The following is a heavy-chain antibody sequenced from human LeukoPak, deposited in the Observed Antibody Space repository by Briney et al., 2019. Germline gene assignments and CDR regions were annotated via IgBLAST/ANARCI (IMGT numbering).Heavy chain of an antibody. J-gene: IGHJ4*02. D-gene: IGHD4-23*01. V-gene: IGHV4-59*01. CDR3: ARAPFIQSDYGGSFDY. CDR2: IYYSGST. Sequence: SETLSLTCTVSGGSISSYYWSWIRQPPGKGLEWIGYIYYSGSTNYNPSLKSRVTISVDTFKNQFSLKLSSVTAADTAVYYCARAPFIQSDYGGSFDYWGQGTLVTVSS. CDR1: GGSISSYY.